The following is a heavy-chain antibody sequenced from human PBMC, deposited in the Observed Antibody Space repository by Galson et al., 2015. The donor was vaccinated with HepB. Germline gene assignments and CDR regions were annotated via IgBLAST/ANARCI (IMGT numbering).Heavy chain of an antibody. CDR1: GGSFSGYY. CDR3: ARGGGYKGGYCSSTSCSRYYYYYYMDV. J-gene: IGHJ6*03. D-gene: IGHD2-2*03. Sequence: SETLSLTCAVYGGSFSGYYWSWIRQPPGKGLEWIGEINHSGSTNCNPSLKSRVTTSVDTSKNQFSLKLSSVTAADTAVYYCARGGGYKGGYCSSTSCSRYYYYYYMDVWGKGTTVTVSS. CDR2: INHSGST. V-gene: IGHV4-34*01.